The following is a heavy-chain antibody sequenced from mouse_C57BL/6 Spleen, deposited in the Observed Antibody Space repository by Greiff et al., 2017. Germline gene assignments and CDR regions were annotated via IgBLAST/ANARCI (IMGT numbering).Heavy chain of an antibody. V-gene: IGHV1-69*01. Sequence: QVQLQQPGAELVMPGASVKLSCKASGYTFTSYWMHWVKQRPGQGLAWIGEIDPSDSTPNYNQKFKGKSTFTVDKSSSTAYMQLSILTSEDAAVDYCARRGLSTRYVDVWGTGTTVTVSS. CDR1: GYTFTSYW. CDR2: IDPSDSTP. D-gene: IGHD3-1*01. J-gene: IGHJ1*03. CDR3: ARRGLSTRYVDV.